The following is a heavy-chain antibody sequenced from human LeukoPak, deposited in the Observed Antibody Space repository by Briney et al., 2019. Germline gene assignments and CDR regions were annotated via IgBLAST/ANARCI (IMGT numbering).Heavy chain of an antibody. CDR1: GYTFTSYG. J-gene: IGHJ4*02. CDR2: ISAYNGNT. Sequence: ASVTVSCKASGYTFTSYGISWVRQAPGQGLEWMGWISAYNGNTNYAQKLQGRVTMTTDTSTSTAYMELRSLRSDDTAVYYCARSPNGSGSYYKGGDYWGQGTLVTVSS. D-gene: IGHD3-10*01. CDR3: ARSPNGSGSYYKGGDY. V-gene: IGHV1-18*01.